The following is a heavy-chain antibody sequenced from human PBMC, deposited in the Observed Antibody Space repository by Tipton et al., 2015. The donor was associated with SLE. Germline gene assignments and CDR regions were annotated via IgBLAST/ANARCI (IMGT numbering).Heavy chain of an antibody. D-gene: IGHD1-1*01. V-gene: IGHV4-59*02. CDR3: ARGREWNWSPYYMDV. CDR2: RFHDGNI. Sequence: LRLSCTVSGDSVKSPYWIWVRQPAGRGLEWLAYRFHDGNIHYNPSLKTRLTMSVDTSRDQFSLTLNSVTAADTGIYYCARGREWNWSPYYMDVWGKGTTVTVSS. CDR1: GDSVKSPY. J-gene: IGHJ6*03.